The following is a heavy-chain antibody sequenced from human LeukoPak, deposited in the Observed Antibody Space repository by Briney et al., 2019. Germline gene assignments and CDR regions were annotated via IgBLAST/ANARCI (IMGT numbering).Heavy chain of an antibody. V-gene: IGHV3-21*04. CDR2: ISSSSSYI. CDR1: GFTFSSYS. CDR3: AKAWGNDILTGYYNDY. J-gene: IGHJ4*02. D-gene: IGHD3-9*01. Sequence: KPGGSLRLSCAASGFTFSSYSMNWVRQAPGKGLEWVSSISSSSSYIDYADSVKGRFTISRDNAKKSLYLQMNSLRAEDTAVYYCAKAWGNDILTGYYNDYWGQGTLVTVSS.